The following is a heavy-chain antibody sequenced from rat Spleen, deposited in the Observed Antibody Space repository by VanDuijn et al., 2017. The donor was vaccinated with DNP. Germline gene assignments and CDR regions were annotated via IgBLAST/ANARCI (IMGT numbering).Heavy chain of an antibody. J-gene: IGHJ1*01. CDR2: IWSGGST. CDR3: TRGWYFDF. CDR1: GFSLTSYN. V-gene: IGHV2-15*01. Sequence: VQLKESGPGLVQPSQTLSLTCTVSGFSLTSYNVHWVRQPSGKGLEWVGAIWSGGSTDYNSTLKSRLSINRDTSDSQVFLKMNSLQTEDTAIYFCTRGWYFDFWGPGTMVTVSS.